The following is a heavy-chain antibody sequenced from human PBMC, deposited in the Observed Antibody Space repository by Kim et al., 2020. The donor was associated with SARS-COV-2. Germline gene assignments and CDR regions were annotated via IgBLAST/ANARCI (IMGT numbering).Heavy chain of an antibody. Sequence: ASVKVSCKASGYTFTSYYMHWVRQAPGQGLEWMGIINPSGGSTSYAQKFQGRVTMTRDTSTSTVYMELSSLRSEDTAVYYCARVGYSSSLGGVGWFDPWGQEALVNVSS. D-gene: IGHD6-13*01. J-gene: IGHJ5*02. CDR1: GYTFTSYY. V-gene: IGHV1-46*01. CDR3: ARVGYSSSLGGVGWFDP. CDR2: INPSGGST.